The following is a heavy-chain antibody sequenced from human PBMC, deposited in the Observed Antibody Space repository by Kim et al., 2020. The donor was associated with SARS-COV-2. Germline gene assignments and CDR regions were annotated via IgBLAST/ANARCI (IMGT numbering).Heavy chain of an antibody. V-gene: IGHV5-51*01. CDR2: IYPGDSDT. J-gene: IGHJ4*02. CDR3: ARRGSYSSYYFDY. CDR1: GYSFTSYW. D-gene: IGHD1-26*01. Sequence: GESLKISCKGSGYSFTSYWIGWVRQMPGKGLEWKGIIYPGDSDTRYSPSFQGQVTISADKPISTAYLQWSSLKASDTAMYYCARRGSYSSYYFDYWGQGTLVTVSS.